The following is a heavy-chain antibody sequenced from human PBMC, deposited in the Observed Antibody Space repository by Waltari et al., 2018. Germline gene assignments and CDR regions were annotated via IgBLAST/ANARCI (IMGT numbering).Heavy chain of an antibody. CDR2: TYDSAKWYN. D-gene: IGHD6-13*01. CDR3: ARVEGIAAAGPVDY. CDR1: GDSVSSNSAA. J-gene: IGHJ4*02. V-gene: IGHV6-1*01. Sequence: QVQLQQSGPGLVKPSQTLSLTCAISGDSVSSNSAAWNWIRQSPSRGLEWLGRTYDSAKWYNDDAVSVKSRITINPDTSKNQFSLQLNSVTPEDTAVYYCARVEGIAAAGPVDYWGQGTLVTVSS.